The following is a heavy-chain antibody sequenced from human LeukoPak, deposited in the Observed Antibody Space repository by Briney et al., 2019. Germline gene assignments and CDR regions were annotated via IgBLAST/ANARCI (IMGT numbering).Heavy chain of an antibody. J-gene: IGHJ4*02. CDR1: GFTVSSNY. Sequence: GGSLRLSCAASGFTVSSNYMSWVRQAPGKGLEWVSSISSSSSYIYYADSVKGRFTISRDNAKNSLYLQMNSLRAEDTAVYYCARGVGSGTEGSYWGQGTLVTVSS. CDR2: ISSSSSYI. CDR3: ARGVGSGTEGSY. D-gene: IGHD3-10*01. V-gene: IGHV3-21*01.